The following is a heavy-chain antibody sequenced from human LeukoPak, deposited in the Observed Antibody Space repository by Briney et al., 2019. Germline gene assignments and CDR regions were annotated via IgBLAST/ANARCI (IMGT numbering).Heavy chain of an antibody. CDR2: IRSKANSYAT. Sequence: GGSLRLSCAASGFAFSGSAMHWVRQASGKGLEWVGRIRSKANSYATAYAASVKGRFTISRDDSKNTAYLQMNSLKTEDTAVYYCTRLGGGNPGVDYWGQGTLVTVSS. CDR3: TRLGGGNPGVDY. V-gene: IGHV3-73*01. J-gene: IGHJ4*02. D-gene: IGHD2-15*01. CDR1: GFAFSGSA.